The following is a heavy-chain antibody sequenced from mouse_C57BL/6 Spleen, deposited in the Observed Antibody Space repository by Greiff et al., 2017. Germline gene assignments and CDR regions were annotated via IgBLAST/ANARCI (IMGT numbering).Heavy chain of an antibody. Sequence: VKLQQPGTELVKPGASVKLSCKASGYTFTSYWMHWVKQRPGQGLEWIGNINPSNGGTNYNEKFKSKATLTVDKSSSTAYMQLSSLTSEDSAVYYCARFYGNYQYAMDYWGQGTSVTVSS. CDR1: GYTFTSYW. CDR3: ARFYGNYQYAMDY. V-gene: IGHV1-53*01. D-gene: IGHD2-1*01. J-gene: IGHJ4*01. CDR2: INPSNGGT.